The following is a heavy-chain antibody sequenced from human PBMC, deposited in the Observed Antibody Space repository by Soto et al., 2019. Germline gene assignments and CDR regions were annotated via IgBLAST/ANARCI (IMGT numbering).Heavy chain of an antibody. Sequence: VGSLRLSCAASGFTFSSHEMNWVRQAPGKGLEWVSYISSSGSTIYYADSVKGRFTISRDNAKNSLYLQMNSLRAEDTAVYYCARVSGPYPFDYWGQGTLVTVSS. D-gene: IGHD3-10*01. V-gene: IGHV3-48*03. CDR2: ISSSGSTI. CDR3: ARVSGPYPFDY. J-gene: IGHJ4*02. CDR1: GFTFSSHE.